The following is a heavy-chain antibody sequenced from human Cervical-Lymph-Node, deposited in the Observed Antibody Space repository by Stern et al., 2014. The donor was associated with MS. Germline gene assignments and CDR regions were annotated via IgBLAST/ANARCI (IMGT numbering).Heavy chain of an antibody. V-gene: IGHV1-69*01. D-gene: IGHD3-10*01. CDR1: GGRFKRYV. CDR3: ARERSIHYPAFAP. CDR2: NVPMLAKA. J-gene: IGHJ5*02. Sequence: QVQLVESGPEVKKPGSSVWLSCKASGGRFKRYVFYWLRQATGQGIEWMGDNVPMLAKANYAQKFQGRVTVTAYEATNTVYMELSFLTSEDTAVSYCARERSIHYPAFAPWGQGTLVTVSS.